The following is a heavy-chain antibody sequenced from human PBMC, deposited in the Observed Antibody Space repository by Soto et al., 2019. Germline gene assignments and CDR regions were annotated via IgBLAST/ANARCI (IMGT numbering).Heavy chain of an antibody. CDR1: GYTFTSYY. CDR2: INPSGGST. D-gene: IGHD6-13*01. J-gene: IGHJ5*02. CDR3: ALIAAAFWFDP. V-gene: IGHV1-46*03. Sequence: ASVKVPCKASGYTFTSYYMHWVRQAPGQGLEWMGIINPSGGSTSYAQKFQGRVTMTRDTSTSTVYMELSSLRSEDTAVYYCALIAAAFWFDPWGHGTLVTVSS.